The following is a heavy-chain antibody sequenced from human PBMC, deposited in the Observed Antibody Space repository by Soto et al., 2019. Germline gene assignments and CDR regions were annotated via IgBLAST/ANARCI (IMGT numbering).Heavy chain of an antibody. CDR3: ARQSESTGYFYGWFDP. CDR2: IYYSGSI. CDR1: GGSINSRGYY. V-gene: IGHV4-31*03. D-gene: IGHD3-9*01. J-gene: IGHJ5*02. Sequence: QVQLQESGPGLVRPSQTLSITCTVSGGSINSRGYYWTWIRQHPGKGLEWIGNIYYSGSIHFNPSLKSRLTMLVDTSENQFSLKLTSVTAADTAVYYCARQSESTGYFYGWFDPWGQGTLVTVSS.